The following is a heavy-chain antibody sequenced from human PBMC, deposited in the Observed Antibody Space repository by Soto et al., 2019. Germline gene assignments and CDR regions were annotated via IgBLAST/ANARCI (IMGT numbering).Heavy chain of an antibody. J-gene: IGHJ4*02. CDR3: ARGPLVFLNYLES. Sequence: QVQLVQSGTEVKKPGSSVKVSCKASGGTFRNYPINWVRQAPGQGLEWMGSIFPLTDIPNYSQNVQARLTISADKSTSTAYMELSSLTSDDTAMYFCARGPLVFLNYLESWGQGTLVTVSS. V-gene: IGHV1-69*02. CDR1: GGTFRNYP. CDR2: IFPLTDIP.